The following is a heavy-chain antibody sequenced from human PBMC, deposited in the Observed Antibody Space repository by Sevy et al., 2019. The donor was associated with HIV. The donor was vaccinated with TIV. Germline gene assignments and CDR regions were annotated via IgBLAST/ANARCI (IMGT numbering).Heavy chain of an antibody. CDR2: IWKDGNNK. V-gene: IGHV3-33*01. Sequence: GGSLRLSCTASGFAFKTYGMHWVRQVPGKGLEWVAVIWKDGNNKFYADSVRGRFTFSRDNSKNTLSLQMNSLRAEDTAVYYCVREKGPFDAFDIWGQGTMVTVSS. CDR1: GFAFKTYG. J-gene: IGHJ3*02. CDR3: VREKGPFDAFDI.